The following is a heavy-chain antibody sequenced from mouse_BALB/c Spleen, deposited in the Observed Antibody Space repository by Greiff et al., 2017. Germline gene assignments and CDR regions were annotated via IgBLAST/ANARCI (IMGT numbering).Heavy chain of an antibody. CDR3: AREGITTVVDWYFDV. J-gene: IGHJ1*01. Sequence: VQLKQSGPDLVKPSQSLSLTCTVTGYSITSGYSWHWIRQFPGNKLEWMGYIHYSGSTNYNPSLKSRISITRDTSKNQFFLQLNSVTTEDTATYYCAREGITTVVDWYFDVWGAGTTVTVSS. CDR1: GYSITSGYS. V-gene: IGHV3-1*02. D-gene: IGHD1-1*01. CDR2: IHYSGST.